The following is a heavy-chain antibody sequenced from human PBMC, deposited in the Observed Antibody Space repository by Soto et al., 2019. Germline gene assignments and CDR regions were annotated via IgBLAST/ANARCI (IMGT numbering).Heavy chain of an antibody. CDR2: LNAGNSNR. CDR1: GYTFTNNA. V-gene: IGHV1-3*01. CDR3: ARGYDFVWGSYRSDAFDI. J-gene: IGHJ3*02. D-gene: IGHD3-16*02. Sequence: VQLVQSGAEVKKPGASVKVSCKASGYTFTNNAIHWVRQAPGQRLEWRVWLNAGNSNREYSQKFQGRIIMTKDTSASTAYRELSSLISEDTAVYYCARGYDFVWGSYRSDAFDIWGQGTMVTVSS.